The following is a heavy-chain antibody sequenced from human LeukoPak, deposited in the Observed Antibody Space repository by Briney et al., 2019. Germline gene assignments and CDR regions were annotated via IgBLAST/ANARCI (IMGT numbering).Heavy chain of an antibody. CDR3: ASHGTAEVATIRWMTGGYYYGMDV. D-gene: IGHD5-12*01. J-gene: IGHJ6*02. Sequence: RASVKVSCKVSGYTLTELSMHWVRQAPGKGLEWMGGFDPEDGETIYAQKFQGRVTMTEDTSTDTAYMELSSLRSEDTAVYYCASHGTAEVATIRWMTGGYYYGMDVWGQGTTVTVSS. CDR1: GYTLTELS. V-gene: IGHV1-24*01. CDR2: FDPEDGET.